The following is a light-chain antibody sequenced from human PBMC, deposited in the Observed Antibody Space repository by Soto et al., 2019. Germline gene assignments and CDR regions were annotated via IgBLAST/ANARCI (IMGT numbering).Light chain of an antibody. J-gene: IGKJ5*01. CDR1: HSVLYNFNNKKY. CDR2: WAS. V-gene: IGKV4-1*01. CDR3: QQYYSITIT. Sequence: DIVMTQSPDSLAVSLGERATINCKSIHSVLYNFNNKKYLAWYQQKPGQPPKLLIYWASTRESGVPDRFSVCGSGTDFTLSNGSPQAEDVAVYYCQQYYSITITLGHGTRLEIK.